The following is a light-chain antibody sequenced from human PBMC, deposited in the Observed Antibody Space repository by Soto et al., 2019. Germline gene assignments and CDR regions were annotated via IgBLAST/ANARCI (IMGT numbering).Light chain of an antibody. CDR3: QQYDNLPLT. CDR2: DAS. V-gene: IGKV1-33*01. CDR1: QDISNY. J-gene: IGKJ4*01. Sequence: DIHMTQSPSSLSASVGDRVTITCQASQDISNYLNWYQQKPGNAPKLLIYDASNMETGVPSRFSGSASGTHFTFTISSLQPEDIATYYCQQYDNLPLTFGGGTKVEIK.